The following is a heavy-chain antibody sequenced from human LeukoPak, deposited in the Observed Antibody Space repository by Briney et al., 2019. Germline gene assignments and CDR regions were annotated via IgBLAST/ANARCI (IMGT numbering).Heavy chain of an antibody. CDR2: IIPIFGTA. D-gene: IGHD2-15*01. CDR3: ARDLNCSGGSCYWVWFDP. V-gene: IGHV1-69*05. J-gene: IGHJ5*02. CDR1: GGTFSSYA. Sequence: ASVKVSCKASGGTFSSYAISWVRQAPGQGLEWMGRIIPIFGTANYAQKFQGRVTITTDESTSTAYMELSSLRSEDTAVCYCARDLNCSGGSCYWVWFDPWGQGTLVTVSS.